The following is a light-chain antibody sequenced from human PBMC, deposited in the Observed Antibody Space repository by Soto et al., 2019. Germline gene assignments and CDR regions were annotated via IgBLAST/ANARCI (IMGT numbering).Light chain of an antibody. CDR1: QSVSSSY. V-gene: IGKV3-20*01. CDR2: GAS. J-gene: IGKJ1*01. CDR3: QQYGSSPRT. Sequence: EIVLTQSPGTLSLSPGERATLSCMASQSVSSSYLAWYQQKPGKAPRLLNYGASSRATGIPDRFSGSGSGTDFTLTISRLEPEDFAVYYCQQYGSSPRTFGQGTKVEIK.